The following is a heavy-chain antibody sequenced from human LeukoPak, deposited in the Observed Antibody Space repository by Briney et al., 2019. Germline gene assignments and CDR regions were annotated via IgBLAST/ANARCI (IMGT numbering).Heavy chain of an antibody. CDR3: ARVKTMIIVVSLFDY. Sequence: ASVKVSCKASGYTFTGYYMHWVRQAPGQGLEWMGWINPNSGGTNYAQKFQGRLTVTRDTSISTAYMELSRLRSDDTAVYYCARVKTMIIVVSLFDYWGQGTLVTVSS. CDR1: GYTFTGYY. V-gene: IGHV1-2*02. D-gene: IGHD3-22*01. CDR2: INPNSGGT. J-gene: IGHJ4*02.